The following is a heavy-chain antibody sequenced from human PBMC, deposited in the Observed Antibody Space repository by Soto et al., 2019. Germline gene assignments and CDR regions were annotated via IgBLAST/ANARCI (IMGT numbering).Heavy chain of an antibody. D-gene: IGHD3-3*02. Sequence: QLQLQESGPGLVKPSETLSLTCTVSGGSISSSSYYWGWIRQPPGKGLEWIGSIYYSGSTYYNPSLKSRVTISVDTFKNQFSLKLSSLTAADTAVYYFASPKIAFYHWCYPWGQGTLVTVSS. J-gene: IGHJ5*02. CDR2: IYYSGST. V-gene: IGHV4-39*01. CDR1: GGSISSSSYY. CDR3: ASPKIAFYHWCYP.